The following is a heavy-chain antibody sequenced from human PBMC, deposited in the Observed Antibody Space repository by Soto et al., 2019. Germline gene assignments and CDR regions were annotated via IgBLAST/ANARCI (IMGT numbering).Heavy chain of an antibody. J-gene: IGHJ6*02. D-gene: IGHD2-15*01. V-gene: IGHV3-15*07. CDR2: IKTSAGGGAT. Sequence: EVQLVESAGGLVKPGGSLRLSCVASGFSFNEAWMNWVRQAPGEGLEWVGRIKTSAGGGATDYAAPVQGRFTISRDDSKNDLYRHMNRLRTEDTAIYYCTTGSVEGIWGQGTTVTVSS. CDR1: GFSFNEAW. CDR3: TTGSVEGI.